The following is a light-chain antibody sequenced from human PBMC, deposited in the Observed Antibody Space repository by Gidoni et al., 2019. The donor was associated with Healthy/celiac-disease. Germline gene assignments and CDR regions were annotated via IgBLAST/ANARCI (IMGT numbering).Light chain of an antibody. Sequence: DIQMTPSPSSLSASVGDRVTITCRASQSISSYLNWDQKKPGKAPKLLSYAASSLQSGVPARFSGSGAGRDVTSTIRSLKTEDVATYYGEQSYRNPRTFGQGTKVEIK. CDR3: EQSYRNPRT. CDR2: AAS. J-gene: IGKJ1*01. CDR1: QSISSY. V-gene: IGKV1-39*01.